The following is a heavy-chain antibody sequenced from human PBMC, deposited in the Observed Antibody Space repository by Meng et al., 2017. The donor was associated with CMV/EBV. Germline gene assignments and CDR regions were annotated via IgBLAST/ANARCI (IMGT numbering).Heavy chain of an antibody. D-gene: IGHD4-17*01. Sequence: SGFPCCGSALAWVGQAPGRGLGWVSTMRGGTSDTYYAASVKGRFTISKDNSKNMLYLQMNNLRAEDTALYYCARKAQYGDYTQWFDPWGQGTLVTVSS. CDR3: ARKAQYGDYTQWFDP. CDR1: GFPCCGSA. J-gene: IGHJ5*02. V-gene: IGHV3-23*01. CDR2: MRGGTSDT.